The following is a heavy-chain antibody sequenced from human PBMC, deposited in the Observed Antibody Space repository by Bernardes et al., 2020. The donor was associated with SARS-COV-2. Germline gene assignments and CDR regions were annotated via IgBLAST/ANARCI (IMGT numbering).Heavy chain of an antibody. CDR2: ISPHNGNT. CDR3: ARHYYETTGYYRRRPPHFAY. V-gene: IGHV1-18*01. Sequence: ASVKVSCKASGYTFISWTVSWVRRAPGQGLEWMGWISPHNGNTNYAQKFQDRVTLTTDTSTRTAYMELRSLRSDDTAVYYCARHYYETTGYYRRRPPHFAYWGQGTLVTVSS. J-gene: IGHJ4*02. D-gene: IGHD3-22*01. CDR1: GYTFISWT.